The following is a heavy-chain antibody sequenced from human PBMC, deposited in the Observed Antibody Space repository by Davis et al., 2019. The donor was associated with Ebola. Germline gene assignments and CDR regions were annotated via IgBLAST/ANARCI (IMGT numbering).Heavy chain of an antibody. V-gene: IGHV4-34*01. CDR3: ASPHQIRGKDCFDL. CDR2: VNHRGRS. CDR1: GASFSDYF. J-gene: IGHJ4*02. D-gene: IGHD2-2*01. Sequence: PSETLSLTCGLYGASFSDYFWGWFRQTPGKGLEWIGEVNHRGRSYYNPSLKSRVTISIDASTNRFSLMLSSVTAADTAMYYCASPHQIRGKDCFDLWGRGTLITVSS.